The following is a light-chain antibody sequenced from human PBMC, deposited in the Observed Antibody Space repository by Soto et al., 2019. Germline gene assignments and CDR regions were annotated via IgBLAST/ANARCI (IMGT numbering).Light chain of an antibody. CDR1: QSVLYSSNNKNY. V-gene: IGKV4-1*01. J-gene: IGKJ5*01. Sequence: DILRTQSPDSLAVSLGERATINRKSSQSVLYSSNNKNYLAWYQQKPGQPPKLLIYWASTRESGVPDRFSGSGSGTDFTLTISSLQAEDVAVYYCQQYYSTPITFGQGTRLEI. CDR2: WAS. CDR3: QQYYSTPIT.